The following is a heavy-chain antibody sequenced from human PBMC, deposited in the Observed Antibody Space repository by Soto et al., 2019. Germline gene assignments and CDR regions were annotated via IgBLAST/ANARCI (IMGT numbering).Heavy chain of an antibody. CDR3: AQARGSYGPQHFDY. D-gene: IGHD5-18*01. V-gene: IGHV3-23*01. Sequence: PGGSLRLSGGASGFTFSSYAMSWVRQTPGKGLEWVSGISGSGGTTYYSDSVEGRFTISIPKSKNTLYLPMNSLRAEDTAVYYCAQARGSYGPQHFDYWGQGTLVTVSS. CDR1: GFTFSSYA. CDR2: ISGSGGTT. J-gene: IGHJ4*02.